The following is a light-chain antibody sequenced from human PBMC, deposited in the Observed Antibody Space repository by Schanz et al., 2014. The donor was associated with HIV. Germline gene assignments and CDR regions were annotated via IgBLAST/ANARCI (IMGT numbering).Light chain of an antibody. V-gene: IGKV3-15*01. CDR3: QQYDNWPLT. CDR1: QSVSSSY. Sequence: EIVLTQSPGTLSLSPGERATLSCRTSQSVSSSYLDWYQQKPGQAPRLLIYAASTRATGVPARFSGSGSGTEFTLTISSLQSVDFATYYCQQYDNWPLTFGGGTKVEI. CDR2: AAS. J-gene: IGKJ4*01.